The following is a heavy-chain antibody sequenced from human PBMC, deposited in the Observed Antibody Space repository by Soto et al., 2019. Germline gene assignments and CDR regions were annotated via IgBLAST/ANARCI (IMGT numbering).Heavy chain of an antibody. CDR1: GFTVSNTY. CDR2: IYSGGST. Sequence: EVQLVESGGGLVQPGGSLRLSCAASGFTVSNTYMTWVSQAPGKGLEWVSLIYSGGSTYYADSVKGRFTISRDNSKNTLYLQMNSLRDEDTAVYFCARAQYYGMDVWGQGTTVTVSS. V-gene: IGHV3-66*01. CDR3: ARAQYYGMDV. J-gene: IGHJ6*02.